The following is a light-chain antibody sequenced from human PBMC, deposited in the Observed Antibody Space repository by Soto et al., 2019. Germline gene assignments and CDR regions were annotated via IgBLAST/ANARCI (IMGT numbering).Light chain of an antibody. J-gene: IGLJ3*02. V-gene: IGLV2-11*01. CDR2: DVS. CDR1: SSDVGGYNF. Sequence: QSALTQPRSVSGSPGQSVTISCTGTSSDVGGYNFVSWYQHHPGKALKLMIYDVSKRPSGVPDRFSGSKSGSTASLTISGLQAEDEADYYCCSYAGSYTVVFGGGTKLTVL. CDR3: CSYAGSYTVV.